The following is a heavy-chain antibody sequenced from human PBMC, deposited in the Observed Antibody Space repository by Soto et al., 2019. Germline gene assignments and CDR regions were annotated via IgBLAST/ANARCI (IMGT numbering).Heavy chain of an antibody. Sequence: GGTLRLSCSASGFTLGTYAMYWVRQAPRKGLEWVSGVGGSGARTYYADSVKGRFTISRDNAKNMLYLQMGSLRAEDTAVYFCAKDMAGGNNMSAMDVWGQGTTVTAP. CDR2: VGGSGART. J-gene: IGHJ6*02. CDR1: GFTLGTYA. CDR3: AKDMAGGNNMSAMDV. V-gene: IGHV3-23*01. D-gene: IGHD6-19*01.